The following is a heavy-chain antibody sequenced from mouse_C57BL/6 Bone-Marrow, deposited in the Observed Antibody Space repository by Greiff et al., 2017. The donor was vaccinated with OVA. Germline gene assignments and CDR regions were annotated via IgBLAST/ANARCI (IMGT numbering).Heavy chain of an antibody. J-gene: IGHJ4*01. CDR2: ISSGGSYT. D-gene: IGHD2-4*01. Sequence: DVMLVESGGDLVKPGGSLKLSCAASGFTFSSYGMSWVRQTPDKRLEWVATISSGGSYTYYPDRVKGRFTISRDTAKNTLYLQMSSLKSEDTAMYYCERHAHYDYDGGAMDYWGQGTSVTVSS. CDR3: ERHAHYDYDGGAMDY. CDR1: GFTFSSYG. V-gene: IGHV5-6*02.